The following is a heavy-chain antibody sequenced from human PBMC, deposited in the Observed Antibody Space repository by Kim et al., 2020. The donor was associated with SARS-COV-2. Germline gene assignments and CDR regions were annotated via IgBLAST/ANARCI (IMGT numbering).Heavy chain of an antibody. V-gene: IGHV3-21*01. J-gene: IGHJ2*01. CDR3: ARDFSSSWYFAL. Sequence: YDADQVKGRFTISRDNAKNSLYLQMNSLRAEDTAVYYCARDFSSSWYFALWGRGTLVTVSS. D-gene: IGHD6-13*01.